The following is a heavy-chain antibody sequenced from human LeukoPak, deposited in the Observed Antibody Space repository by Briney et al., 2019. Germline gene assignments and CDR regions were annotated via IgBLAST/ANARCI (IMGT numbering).Heavy chain of an antibody. CDR1: GGSISSGGYY. CDR2: IYYSGST. CDR3: ARDSVRAFDI. Sequence: SETLSLTCTVSGGSISSGGYYWSCIRQHPGKGLECIGYIYYSGSTYYNPSLKSRVTISVDTSKNQFSLKLSSVTAADTAVYYCARDSVRAFDIWGQGTMVTVSS. V-gene: IGHV4-31*03. J-gene: IGHJ3*02. D-gene: IGHD4-11*01.